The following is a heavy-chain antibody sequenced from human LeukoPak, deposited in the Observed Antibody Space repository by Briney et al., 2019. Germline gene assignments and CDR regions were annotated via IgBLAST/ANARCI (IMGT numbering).Heavy chain of an antibody. CDR3: ARVPYHMLTKPTWFDA. D-gene: IGHD2-8*01. CDR2: ISDSGHNT. J-gene: IGHJ5*02. V-gene: IGHV3-64*01. Sequence: GGSLRLSCTGSRFSFSTFAIHWVRQAPGKGLEYVSAISDSGHNTHYANSVRGRFTISRDNSKNIVFLQMDSLKVDDTAVYYCARVPYHMLTKPTWFDAWGQGTLVTVSS. CDR1: RFSFSTFA.